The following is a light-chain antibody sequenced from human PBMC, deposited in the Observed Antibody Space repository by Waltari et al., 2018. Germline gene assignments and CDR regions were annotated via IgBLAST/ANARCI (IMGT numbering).Light chain of an antibody. J-gene: IGLJ2*01. CDR3: CSYAGSYTLI. CDR1: SRDVSGYTY. CDR2: DVS. V-gene: IGLV2-11*01. Sequence: QSALTQPRPVSGSPGQSVTISCTGTSRDVSGYTYVSWYQQHPGKVPKLIIFDVSTRPSGVPNRFSGSKSGNTASLTISGLLAEDEADYYCCSYAGSYTLIFGGGTKMTVL.